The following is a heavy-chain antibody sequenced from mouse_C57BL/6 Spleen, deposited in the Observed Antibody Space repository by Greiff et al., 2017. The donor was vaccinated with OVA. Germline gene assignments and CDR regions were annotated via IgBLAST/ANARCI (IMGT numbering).Heavy chain of an antibody. Sequence: EVQLVESGAELVRPGASVKLSCTASGFNIKDDYMHWVKQRPEQGLEWIGWIDPENGDTEYASKFQGKATITADTSSNTAYLQLSSLTSEDTAVYYCTFYDYDFDYWGQGTTLTVSS. J-gene: IGHJ2*01. D-gene: IGHD2-4*01. CDR1: GFNIKDDY. CDR3: TFYDYDFDY. V-gene: IGHV14-4*01. CDR2: IDPENGDT.